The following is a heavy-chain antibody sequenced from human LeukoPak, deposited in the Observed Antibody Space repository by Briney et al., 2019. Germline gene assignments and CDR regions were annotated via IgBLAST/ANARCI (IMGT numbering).Heavy chain of an antibody. J-gene: IGHJ5*02. CDR1: GGSFSGYY. D-gene: IGHD6-13*01. V-gene: IGHV4-34*01. Sequence: SETLSLTCAVYGGSFSGYYWSWIRQPPGKGREWIGEINHSGSTNYNPSLKSRVTISVDTSKNQFSLKLSSVTAADTAVYYCARARPRYSSSWYGRGNWYDPWGQGTLVTVSS. CDR3: ARARPRYSSSWYGRGNWYDP. CDR2: INHSGST.